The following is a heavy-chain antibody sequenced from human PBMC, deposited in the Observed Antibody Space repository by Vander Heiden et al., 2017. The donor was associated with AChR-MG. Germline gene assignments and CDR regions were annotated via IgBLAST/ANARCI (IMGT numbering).Heavy chain of an antibody. CDR2: INHSGST. V-gene: IGHV4-34*01. CDR3: AGRAAPVWIQLWLRSYFQH. D-gene: IGHD5-18*01. J-gene: IGHJ1*01. CDR1: GGSFSGYY. Sequence: QVQLQQWGAGLLKPSETLSLTCAVYGGSFSGYYWSWIRQPPGKGLEWIGEINHSGSTNYNPSLKSRVTISVDTSKNQFSLKLSSVTAADTAVYYCAGRAAPVWIQLWLRSYFQHWGQGTLVTVSS.